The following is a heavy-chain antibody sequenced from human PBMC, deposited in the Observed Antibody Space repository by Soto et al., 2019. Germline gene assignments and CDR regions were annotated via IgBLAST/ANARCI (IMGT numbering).Heavy chain of an antibody. J-gene: IGHJ3*01. CDR3: AREPLWSGPLPLDAFDL. D-gene: IGHD3-3*01. V-gene: IGHV3-53*01. CDR1: VFVGTNYY. Sequence: GRSLRLSCSASVFVGTNYYMSWFRQAPGKGLEWVAVFFIGGDTHYAESVKGRFTISRDNSKNTLYLQMNSLRAEDTAVYYCAREPLWSGPLPLDAFDLWGQGTMVTVSS. CDR2: FFIGGDT.